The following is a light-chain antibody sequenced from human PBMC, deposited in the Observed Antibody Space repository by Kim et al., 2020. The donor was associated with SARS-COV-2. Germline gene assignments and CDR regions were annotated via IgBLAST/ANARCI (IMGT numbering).Light chain of an antibody. Sequence: DIQMTQSPSSVSASVGDRITITCRASQGVNSWLGWYQQKPGKAPKLLIYAASTLQGGVPSRFSGRRSGTDFTLTISSLQPEDSATYYCQQASSIPHTFGQGTKVDIK. CDR3: QQASSIPHT. CDR2: AAS. CDR1: QGVNSW. J-gene: IGKJ2*01. V-gene: IGKV1-12*01.